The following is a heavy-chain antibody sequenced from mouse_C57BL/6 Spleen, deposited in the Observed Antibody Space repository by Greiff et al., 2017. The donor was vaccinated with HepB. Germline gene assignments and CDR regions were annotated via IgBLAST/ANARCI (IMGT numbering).Heavy chain of an antibody. Sequence: EVMLVESGGDLVKPGGSLKLSCAASGFTFSSYGMSWVRQTPDKRLEWVATISSGGSYTYYPDSVKGRCTISRDNAKNTLYLQMSSLKSEDTAMYYCAMHGYYGSSYEDYAMDYWGQGTSVTVSS. V-gene: IGHV5-6*01. CDR1: GFTFSSYG. CDR3: AMHGYYGSSYEDYAMDY. D-gene: IGHD1-1*01. CDR2: ISSGGSYT. J-gene: IGHJ4*01.